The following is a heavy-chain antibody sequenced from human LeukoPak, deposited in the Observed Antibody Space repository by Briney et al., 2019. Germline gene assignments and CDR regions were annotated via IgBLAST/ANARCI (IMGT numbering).Heavy chain of an antibody. J-gene: IGHJ4*02. CDR3: ARSLRFYLDY. Sequence: GGSLRLSCAASGFTFSSYSMDWGRQAPGKGLEWVSYISSSSSTIYYADSVKGRFTISRDNAKNSLYLQMNSLRAEDTAVYYCARSLRFYLDYWGQGTLVTVSS. CDR1: GFTFSSYS. CDR2: ISSSSSTI. V-gene: IGHV3-48*01. D-gene: IGHD3-3*01.